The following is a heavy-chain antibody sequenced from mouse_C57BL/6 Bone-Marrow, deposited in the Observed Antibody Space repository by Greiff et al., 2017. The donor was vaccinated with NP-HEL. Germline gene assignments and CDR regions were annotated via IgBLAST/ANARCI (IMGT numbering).Heavy chain of an antibody. Sequence: QVQLQQPGAELVRPGTSVKLSCKASGYTFTSYWMHWVKQRPGQGLEWIGVIDPSDSYTNYNPKFQGKATLTVDTSSSTAYMQLSSLTSEDSAVYYCARPYGNYDAMDYWGQGTSVTVSS. CDR2: IDPSDSYT. J-gene: IGHJ4*01. CDR3: ARPYGNYDAMDY. V-gene: IGHV1-59*01. CDR1: GYTFTSYW. D-gene: IGHD2-1*01.